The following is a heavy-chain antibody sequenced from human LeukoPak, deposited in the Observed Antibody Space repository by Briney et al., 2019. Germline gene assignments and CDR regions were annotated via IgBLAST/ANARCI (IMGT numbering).Heavy chain of an antibody. V-gene: IGHV3-64*01. CDR3: AGDQGLRYFDWLSYYYYYGMDV. Sequence: PGGSLRLSCAASGFTFSSYAMHWVRQAPGKGLEYVSAISSNGGSTYYANSVKGRFTISRDNSKNTLYLQMGSLRAEDMAVYYCAGDQGLRYFDWLSYYYYYGMDVWGQGTTVTVSS. CDR2: ISSNGGST. J-gene: IGHJ6*02. D-gene: IGHD3-9*01. CDR1: GFTFSSYA.